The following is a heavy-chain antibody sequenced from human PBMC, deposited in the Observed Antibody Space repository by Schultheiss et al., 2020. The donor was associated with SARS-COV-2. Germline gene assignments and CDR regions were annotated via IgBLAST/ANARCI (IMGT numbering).Heavy chain of an antibody. CDR3: ARGSDGEVPGLYYYGMDV. V-gene: IGHV4-34*01. CDR2: INHSGST. Sequence: SQTLSLTCAVYGGSFSDYYLSWIRQPPGKGLEWIGEINHSGSTNYNPSLKSRVTISVDTSKNQFSLKLSSVTAADTAVYYCARGSDGEVPGLYYYGMDVWGQGTTVTVSS. J-gene: IGHJ6*02. D-gene: IGHD1-26*01. CDR1: GGSFSDYY.